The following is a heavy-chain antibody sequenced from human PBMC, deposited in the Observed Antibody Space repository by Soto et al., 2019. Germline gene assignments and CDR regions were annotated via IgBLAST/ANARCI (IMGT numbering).Heavy chain of an antibody. CDR2: INPSGGST. CDR1: GYTFTSYY. J-gene: IGHJ3*02. Sequence: ASVKVSCKASGYTFTSYYMHWVRQAPGQGLEWMGIINPSGGSTSYAQKFQGRVTMTRDTSTSTVYMELSSLRSEDTAVYYCARGSLRYFDWLEEAFAIWGQGTMVTVSS. V-gene: IGHV1-46*03. D-gene: IGHD3-9*01. CDR3: ARGSLRYFDWLEEAFAI.